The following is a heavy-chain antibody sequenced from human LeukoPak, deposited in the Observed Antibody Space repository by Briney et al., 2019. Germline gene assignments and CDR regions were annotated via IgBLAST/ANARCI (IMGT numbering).Heavy chain of an antibody. CDR1: GGSFSGYY. V-gene: IGHV4-34*01. Sequence: SETLSLTYAVCGGSFSGYYWSWIRQPPGKGLEWIGEINHSGSTNYNPSLKSRVTISVDTSKNQFSLKLSSVTAADTAVYYCARGRAPVVVVAAFLYWGQGTLVTVSS. D-gene: IGHD2-15*01. CDR3: ARGRAPVVVVAAFLY. CDR2: INHSGST. J-gene: IGHJ4*02.